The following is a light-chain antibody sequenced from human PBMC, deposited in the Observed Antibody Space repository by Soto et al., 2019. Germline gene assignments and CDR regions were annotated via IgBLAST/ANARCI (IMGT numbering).Light chain of an antibody. V-gene: IGLV4-69*01. CDR3: QTWGTGTWV. Sequence: QSVLTQSPSASASLGASVKLTCTLSSGHSSYAIAWHQQQPEKGPRYLMKLNSDGSHTKGDGIPDRFSGSRSGAERYLTISSLQSEDEADYYCQTWGTGTWVFGGGTKLTVL. CDR1: SGHSSYA. CDR2: LNSDGSH. J-gene: IGLJ3*02.